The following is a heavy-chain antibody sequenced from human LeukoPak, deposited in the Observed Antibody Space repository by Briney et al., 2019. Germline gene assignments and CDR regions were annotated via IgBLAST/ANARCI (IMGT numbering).Heavy chain of an antibody. Sequence: ASVKVSCKASGYTFTGYYMHWVRQAPGRGLEWMGWINPNSGGTNYAQKFQGRVTMTRDTSISTAYMELSRLRSDDTAVYYCARDGPGYSSSWRYYFDYWGQGTLVTVSS. CDR2: INPNSGGT. CDR3: ARDGPGYSSSWRYYFDY. J-gene: IGHJ4*02. V-gene: IGHV1-2*02. D-gene: IGHD6-13*01. CDR1: GYTFTGYY.